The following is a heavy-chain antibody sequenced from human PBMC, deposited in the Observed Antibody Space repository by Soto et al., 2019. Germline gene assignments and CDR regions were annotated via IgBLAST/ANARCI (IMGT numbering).Heavy chain of an antibody. J-gene: IGHJ6*02. Sequence: QVQLQESGPGLVKPSETLSLTCTVSGGSISSYYWSWIRQPPGKGLEWIGYIYYSGSTNYNPSLNSGVTISVDTSKNQFSRMLSSVTAAETAVYDCARGGGCELLRGGDYGRAVWGQGNTVIVAS. CDR2: IYYSGST. CDR1: GGSISSYY. V-gene: IGHV4-59*01. CDR3: ARGGGCELLRGGDYGRAV. D-gene: IGHD1-26*01.